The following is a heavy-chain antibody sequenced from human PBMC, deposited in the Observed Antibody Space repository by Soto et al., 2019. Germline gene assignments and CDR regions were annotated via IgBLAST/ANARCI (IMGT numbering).Heavy chain of an antibody. CDR3: ARDEGIAAGLDY. CDR2: ISYDGSNK. CDR1: GFTFSSYA. J-gene: IGHJ4*02. D-gene: IGHD6-13*01. V-gene: IGHV3-30-3*01. Sequence: GGSLRLSCAASGFTFSSYAMHWVRQAPGKGLEWVAVISYDGSNKYYADSVKGRFTISRDNSKNTLYLQMNSLRAEDTAVYYCARDEGIAAGLDYWGRGXLVTVYS.